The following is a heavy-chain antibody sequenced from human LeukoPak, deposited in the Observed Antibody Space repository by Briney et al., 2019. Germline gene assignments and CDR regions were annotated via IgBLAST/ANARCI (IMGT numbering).Heavy chain of an antibody. CDR3: ARLARWYGDRDY. CDR1: GGSISSSSYY. Sequence: ASETLSLTCTVSGGSISSSSYYWGWIRQPPGKGLEWIGSIYYSGSTYYNPSLKSRVTISVDTSKNQFSLKLSSVTAADTAVYYCARLARWYGDRDYWGQGTLVTVSS. D-gene: IGHD4-17*01. J-gene: IGHJ4*02. CDR2: IYYSGST. V-gene: IGHV4-39*07.